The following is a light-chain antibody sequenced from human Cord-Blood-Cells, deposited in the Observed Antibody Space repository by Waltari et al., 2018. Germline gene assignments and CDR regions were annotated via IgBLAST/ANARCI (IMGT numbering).Light chain of an antibody. CDR3: ASWDDSLSGWV. Sequence: QSVLTQPPSASGTPGQRVTISCSGSSSNIGSNYVYWYKQLPGTAPKLLIYSNNQRPSGVPDRFSGSKSCTSASLAISGLLSEYEADYYCASWDDSLSGWVFVGGTKLTVL. CDR2: SNN. V-gene: IGLV1-47*02. J-gene: IGLJ3*02. CDR1: SSNIGSNY.